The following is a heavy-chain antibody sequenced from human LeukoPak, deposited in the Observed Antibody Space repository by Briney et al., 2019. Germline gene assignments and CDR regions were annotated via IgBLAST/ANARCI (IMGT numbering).Heavy chain of an antibody. D-gene: IGHD5-18*01. CDR1: GFTFSSYW. CDR3: AKAGRGYSCGTYDY. CDR2: IKQDESEK. V-gene: IGHV3-7*03. Sequence: GGSLRLSCAASGFTFSSYWMSWVRQAPGKGLEWVANIKQDESEKYYVDSVKGRFTISRDNAKNSLYLQMNSLRAEDTAVYYCAKAGRGYSCGTYDYWGQGTLVTVSS. J-gene: IGHJ4*02.